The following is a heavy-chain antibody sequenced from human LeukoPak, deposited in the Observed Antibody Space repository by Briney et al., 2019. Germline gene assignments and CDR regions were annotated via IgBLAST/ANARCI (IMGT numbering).Heavy chain of an antibody. CDR1: GGSISSYY. V-gene: IGHV4-4*07. D-gene: IGHD5-18*01. J-gene: IGHJ6*03. CDR2: IYTSGST. CDR3: ARDLNTYSYGRNYYYYYMDV. Sequence: PSETLSLTCTVSGGSISSYYWSWIRQPAGKGLEWIGRIYTSGSTNYNPSLKSRVTMSVDTSKNQFSLKLSSVTAADTAVYYCARDLNTYSYGRNYYYYYMDVWGKGTTVTISS.